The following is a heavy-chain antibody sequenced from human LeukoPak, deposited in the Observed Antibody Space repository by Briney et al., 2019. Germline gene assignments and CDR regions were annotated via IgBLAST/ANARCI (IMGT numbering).Heavy chain of an antibody. CDR2: ISYNSGTI. J-gene: IGHJ4*02. V-gene: IGHV3-9*01. CDR3: AKARSGYLTPFDY. Sequence: PGGSLRLSCAASGFTFDDYALHWVRQAPGKGLEWVSGISYNSGTIAYAASVKARFTISRDNAKSSLYLEMNNLRLEDTAFYFCAKARSGYLTPFDYWGQGALVTVSS. D-gene: IGHD3-3*01. CDR1: GFTFDDYA.